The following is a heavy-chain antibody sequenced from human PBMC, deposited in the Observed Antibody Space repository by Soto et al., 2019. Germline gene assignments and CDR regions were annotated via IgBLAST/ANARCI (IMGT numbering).Heavy chain of an antibody. V-gene: IGHV4-39*07. CDR3: ARYTFGDPFDY. CDR1: GGSVSSTDYY. CDR2: IYHSGST. Sequence: SETLSLTCTVSGGSVSSTDYYWNWIRQPPGKGLEWIGNIYHSGSTDYNPSLKSRVTISVDTFKNQFSLKLSSVTAADTAVYYCARYTFGDPFDYWGPGTLVTVSS. J-gene: IGHJ4*02. D-gene: IGHD4-17*01.